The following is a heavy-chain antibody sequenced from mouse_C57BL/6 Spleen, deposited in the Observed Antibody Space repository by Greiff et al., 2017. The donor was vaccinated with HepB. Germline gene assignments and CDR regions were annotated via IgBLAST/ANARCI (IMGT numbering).Heavy chain of an antibody. CDR1: GYSITSGYY. D-gene: IGHD2-4*01. CDR2: ISYDGSN. V-gene: IGHV3-6*01. Sequence: ESGPGLVKPSQSLSLTCSVTGYSITSGYYWNWIRQFPGNKLEWMGYISYDGSNNYNPSLKNRISITRDTSKNQFFLKLNSVTTEDTATYYCARLGGLMMDYWGQGTSVTVSS. J-gene: IGHJ4*01. CDR3: ARLGGLMMDY.